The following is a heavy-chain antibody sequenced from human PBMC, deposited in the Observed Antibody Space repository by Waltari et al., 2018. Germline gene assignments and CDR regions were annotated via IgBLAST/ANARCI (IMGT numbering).Heavy chain of an antibody. J-gene: IGHJ4*02. CDR1: GFTFDDYA. D-gene: IGHD6-6*01. Sequence: EVQLVESGGGLVQPGRSLRLSCAASGFTFDDYAMPWVRQAPWKGLGWGSGISWNSGSIGYADAVKGRFTISRDNAKNSLYLQMNSLRAEDTALYYCAKDKEGSSWGTFDYWGQGTLVTVSS. CDR2: ISWNSGSI. CDR3: AKDKEGSSWGTFDY. V-gene: IGHV3-9*01.